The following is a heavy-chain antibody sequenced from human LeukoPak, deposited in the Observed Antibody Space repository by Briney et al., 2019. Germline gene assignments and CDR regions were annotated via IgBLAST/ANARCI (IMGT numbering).Heavy chain of an antibody. V-gene: IGHV4-34*01. J-gene: IGHJ4*02. CDR3: ASYDSSGITFDY. CDR1: GGSFSGYY. CDR2: INHSGST. Sequence: PSETLSLTCAVYGGSFSGYYWSWIRQPPGKGLEWIGEINHSGSTNYNPSLKSRVTISVDTSKNQFSLKLSSVTAADTAVYYCASYDSSGITFDYWGQGTLVTVSS. D-gene: IGHD3-22*01.